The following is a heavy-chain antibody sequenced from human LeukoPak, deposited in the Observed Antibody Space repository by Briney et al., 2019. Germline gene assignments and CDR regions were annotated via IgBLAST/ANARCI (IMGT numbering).Heavy chain of an antibody. Sequence: ASVKVSCKASGYTFAGYYMHWLRQAPGQGLEWMGWINPNSGGTNYAQKFQGRVTMTRYTPISTANMELSRLKSDDTAVYYCARGSGHRPPNDYWGQGTLVTVSS. J-gene: IGHJ4*02. V-gene: IGHV1-2*02. CDR3: ARGSGHRPPNDY. D-gene: IGHD6-19*01. CDR1: GYTFAGYY. CDR2: INPNSGGT.